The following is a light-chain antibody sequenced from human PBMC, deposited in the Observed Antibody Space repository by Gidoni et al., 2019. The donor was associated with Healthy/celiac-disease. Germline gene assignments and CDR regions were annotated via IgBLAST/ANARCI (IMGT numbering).Light chain of an antibody. V-gene: IGKV3-15*01. CDR1: QRVSSN. CDR2: GAS. CDR3: LQHNNYPPLT. Sequence: DIVITQSPATRSVSPGERATLSCRPSQRVSSNLAWYQQKPGQAPRHLIHGASPRATGIPARWSGSGSATEFTLSISSQQSEEVAVYDRLQHNNYPPLTFGGGTKVEIK. J-gene: IGKJ4*01.